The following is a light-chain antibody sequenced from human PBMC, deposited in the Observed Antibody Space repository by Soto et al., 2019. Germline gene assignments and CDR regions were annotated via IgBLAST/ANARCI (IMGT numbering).Light chain of an antibody. V-gene: IGLV2-23*02. CDR2: EVS. J-gene: IGLJ1*01. Sequence: QPATRSGSPGHSITILCTGTSSDVGSYNLVSWYQQHPGKAPKLMIYEVSKRPSGVSNRFSGSKSGNTASLTISGLQAEDEADYYCCSYAGSSTSLYVFGTGTKVTVL. CDR1: SSDVGSYNL. CDR3: CSYAGSSTSLYV.